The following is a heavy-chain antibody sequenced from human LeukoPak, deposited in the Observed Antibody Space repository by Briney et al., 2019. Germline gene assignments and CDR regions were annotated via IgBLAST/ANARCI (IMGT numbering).Heavy chain of an antibody. CDR1: GFTFSSNW. Sequence: GGSLRLSCAASGFTFSSNWMTWVRQPPGKGLEWVANIKQDGSEQYYVDSVKGRFTISRDNGKKSLYLQMNSLRAEDTAVYYCSRGQGCAYWGQGTLVTVSS. V-gene: IGHV3-7*04. J-gene: IGHJ4*02. D-gene: IGHD2-8*01. CDR3: SRGQGCAY. CDR2: IKQDGSEQ.